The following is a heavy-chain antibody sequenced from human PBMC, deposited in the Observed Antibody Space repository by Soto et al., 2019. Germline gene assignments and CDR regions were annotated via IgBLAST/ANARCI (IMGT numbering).Heavy chain of an antibody. V-gene: IGHV2-5*02. CDR2: IYWDDDK. CDR1: GFSLSTTGVG. D-gene: IGHD3-22*01. CDR3: AHILYYNSSDYWGYFDY. J-gene: IGHJ4*02. Sequence: QITLKESGPTLVKPTQTLTLTCTFSGFSLSTTGVGVGWIRQPPGKALEWLALIYWDDDKRYSPSLKSRLTVTKHTSKNHVLLTITNMDPLNTATYYCAHILYYNSSDYWGYFDYWGQGTLVTVSS.